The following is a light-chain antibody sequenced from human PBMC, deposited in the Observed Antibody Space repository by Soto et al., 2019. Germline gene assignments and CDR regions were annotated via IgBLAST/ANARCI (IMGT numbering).Light chain of an antibody. CDR1: NSDVGSYNF. CDR2: EGN. J-gene: IGLJ1*01. Sequence: QSVLTQCASVSGSPGQSITISCAGTNSDVGSYNFVSWLQQHAGKAPKLMIYEGNKRPSGVSNRFSGSKSGNTASLTISGLLTEDEADYYCCSYAGSGTYVFGTGTKVTVL. V-gene: IGLV2-23*01. CDR3: CSYAGSGTYV.